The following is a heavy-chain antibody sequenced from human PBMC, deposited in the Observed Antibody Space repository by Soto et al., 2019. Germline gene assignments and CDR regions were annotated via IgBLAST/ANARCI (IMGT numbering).Heavy chain of an antibody. CDR3: AKIRYYYDSSGYPTAFDY. V-gene: IGHV3-7*03. Sequence: PGGSLRLSCAASGFTFSTYWMSWVRQAPGKGLEWVANIKQDGSEKYYVDSVKGRFTISRDNSKNTLYLQMNSLRAEDTAVYYCAKIRYYYDSSGYPTAFDYWGQGTLVTVSS. CDR1: GFTFSTYW. J-gene: IGHJ4*02. CDR2: IKQDGSEK. D-gene: IGHD3-22*01.